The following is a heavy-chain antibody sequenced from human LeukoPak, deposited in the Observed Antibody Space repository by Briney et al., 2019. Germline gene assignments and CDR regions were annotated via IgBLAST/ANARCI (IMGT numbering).Heavy chain of an antibody. J-gene: IGHJ6*02. V-gene: IGHV4-59*02. CDR2: IHYSGKA. CDR1: GGSVSGHY. D-gene: IGHD3-16*01. CDR3: ARFGVDYDMDV. Sequence: SETLSLTCTVSGGSVSGHYWTWVRQPPGEGLEWIGQIHYSGKADYNPSLRSRITISVDTSKNQMSLKVTSVTAADTAVYYCARFGVDYDMDVWGQGTTVTVS.